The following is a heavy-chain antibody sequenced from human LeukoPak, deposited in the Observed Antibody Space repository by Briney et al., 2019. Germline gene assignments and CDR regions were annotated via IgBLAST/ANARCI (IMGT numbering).Heavy chain of an antibody. CDR1: GFTFSSYW. CDR3: ARASNFKTFDC. Sequence: GGSLRLSCAASGFTFSSYWMSRVRQAPGKGLEWVANIKQDGSEKYYVDSVKGRFTISRDNAKNSLYLQLNSLRAEDTAVYYCARASNFKTFDCWGQGTLVTVSS. V-gene: IGHV3-7*01. CDR2: IKQDGSEK. D-gene: IGHD3-3*01. J-gene: IGHJ4*02.